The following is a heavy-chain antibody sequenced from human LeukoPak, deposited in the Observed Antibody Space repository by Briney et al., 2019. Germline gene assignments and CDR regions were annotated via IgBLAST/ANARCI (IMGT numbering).Heavy chain of an antibody. Sequence: GGSLRLSCTVPGFTVSSISMSWVRQAPGKGLEWVSFIYSGGNTHYSDSVKGRFTISRDNSKNTLYLQMNSLRADDTAVYYCARRAGEYSHPYDYWGQGTLVTVSS. D-gene: IGHD4-17*01. CDR3: ARRAGEYSHPYDY. V-gene: IGHV3-53*01. CDR1: GFTVSSIS. CDR2: IYSGGNT. J-gene: IGHJ4*02.